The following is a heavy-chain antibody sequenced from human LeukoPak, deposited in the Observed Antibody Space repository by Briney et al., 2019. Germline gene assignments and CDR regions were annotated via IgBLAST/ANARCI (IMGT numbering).Heavy chain of an antibody. CDR1: GGSISSYY. Sequence: SETLSLTCTVSGGSISSYYGSWIRQPPGKGLEWIGYIYYSVSTNYNPSLKSRVIISVDTYKHQFSLKLSSVTAADTAVYYCARLPRRGTYYYDSSGYDYWGQGTLVTVSS. V-gene: IGHV4-59*08. CDR3: ARLPRRGTYYYDSSGYDY. J-gene: IGHJ4*02. CDR2: IYYSVST. D-gene: IGHD3-22*01.